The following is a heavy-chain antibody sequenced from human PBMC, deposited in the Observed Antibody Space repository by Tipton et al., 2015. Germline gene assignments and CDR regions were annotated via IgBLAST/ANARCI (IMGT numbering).Heavy chain of an antibody. Sequence: TLSLTCTVSGGSVSSGRYYWSWIRQPPGKGLEWIGYISYSGNTNYNPSLKSRVTISADTSRNQFSLMLSSVTAADTAVYYCARRGGALGWLGLDYWGQGTPVTVSS. CDR3: ARRGGALGWLGLDY. V-gene: IGHV4-61*01. D-gene: IGHD6-19*01. CDR1: GGSVSSGRYY. CDR2: ISYSGNT. J-gene: IGHJ4*02.